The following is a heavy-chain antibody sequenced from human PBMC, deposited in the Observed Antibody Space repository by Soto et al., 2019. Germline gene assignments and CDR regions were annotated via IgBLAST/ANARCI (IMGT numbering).Heavy chain of an antibody. Sequence: SETLSLTCAVYGGSFSGYYWSWIRQPPGKGLEWIGEINHSGSTNYNPSLKSRVTISVDTSKNQFSLKLSSVTAADTAVYYCESIVTMVRGVIPSSENNWFDPWGQGTLVTVSP. V-gene: IGHV4-34*01. D-gene: IGHD3-10*01. J-gene: IGHJ5*02. CDR2: INHSGST. CDR1: GGSFSGYY. CDR3: ESIVTMVRGVIPSSENNWFDP.